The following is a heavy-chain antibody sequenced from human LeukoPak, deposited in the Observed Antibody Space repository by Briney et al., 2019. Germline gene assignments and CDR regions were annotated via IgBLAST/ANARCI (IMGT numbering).Heavy chain of an antibody. CDR3: ARGARYSGSYYVY. Sequence: SETLSLTCAVYGGFFSGYYWSWIRQPPGKGLEWIGELNHSGSTNYNPSLKSRVTISVDTSKNQFSLKLSSVTAADTAVYYCARGARYSGSYYVYWGQGTLVTVSS. CDR1: GGFFSGYY. CDR2: LNHSGST. V-gene: IGHV4-34*01. D-gene: IGHD1-26*01. J-gene: IGHJ4*02.